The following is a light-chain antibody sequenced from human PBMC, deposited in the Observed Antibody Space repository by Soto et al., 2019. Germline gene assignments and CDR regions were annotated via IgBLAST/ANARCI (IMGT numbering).Light chain of an antibody. CDR1: QSVSSSY. CDR2: GAS. V-gene: IGKV3-20*01. Sequence: EIVLTQSPGTLSLSPGERATLSCRASQSVSSSYLAWYQQKPGQAPRLLIYGASSRATGIPDRFSGSGSGIDLTLTSSTLDPEDSAVYYCQQSGSSPLFTFGPGTKVAIK. J-gene: IGKJ3*01. CDR3: QQSGSSPLFT.